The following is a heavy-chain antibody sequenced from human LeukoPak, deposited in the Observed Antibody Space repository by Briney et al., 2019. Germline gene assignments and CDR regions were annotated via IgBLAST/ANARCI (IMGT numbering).Heavy chain of an antibody. CDR2: LYTGGST. CDR1: GFLVSDNY. V-gene: IGHV3-53*01. CDR3: ARGAWIQLWFDAFDI. J-gene: IGHJ3*02. Sequence: PGGSLRLSCAASGFLVSDNYMHWLRQAPGKGLEWVSVLYTGGSTYYADSGKGRFTISRDNSKNTLYLQMNSLRVEDTAVYYCARGAWIQLWFDAFDIWGQGTMVTVSS. D-gene: IGHD5-18*01.